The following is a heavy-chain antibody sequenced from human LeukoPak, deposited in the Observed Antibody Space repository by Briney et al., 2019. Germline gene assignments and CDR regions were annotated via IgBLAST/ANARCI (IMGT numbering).Heavy chain of an antibody. CDR1: GFTFSSYW. CDR2: INEDGSKK. Sequence: GGSLRLSCAASGFTFSSYWMSWVRQAPGKGLEWVANINEDGSKKYYVDSVKGRLTISRDNAEKSLYLQMDSLRGEDTAVYYCARDEGGAMTTVTRGYYYGMDVWGQGTTVTVSS. J-gene: IGHJ6*02. CDR3: ARDEGGAMTTVTRGYYYGMDV. V-gene: IGHV3-7*01. D-gene: IGHD4-17*01.